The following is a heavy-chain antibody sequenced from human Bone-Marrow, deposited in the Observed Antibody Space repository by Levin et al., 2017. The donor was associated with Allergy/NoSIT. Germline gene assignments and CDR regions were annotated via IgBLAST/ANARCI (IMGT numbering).Heavy chain of an antibody. CDR3: ARYNGYDFDN. Sequence: PSETLSLTCTVSGDSISSGGYYWSWIRQHPGTGLEWIGYIYYSGNTYYNPSLKGRLSISVVTSKNQFSLRLNSVTAADTAVYFCARYNGYDFDNWGQGTLVTVSS. J-gene: IGHJ4*02. V-gene: IGHV4-31*03. CDR1: GDSISSGGYY. D-gene: IGHD5-12*01. CDR2: IYYSGNT.